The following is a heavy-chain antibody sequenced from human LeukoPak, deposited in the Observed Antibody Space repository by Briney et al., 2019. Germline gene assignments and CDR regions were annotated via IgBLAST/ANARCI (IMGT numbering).Heavy chain of an antibody. J-gene: IGHJ4*02. CDR3: ARVWRELHPIDY. Sequence: SETLSLTCTVSGGSVSSGSYYWSWIRQPPGKGLEWIGYIYYSGSTNYNPSLKSRVTISVDTSKNQFSLKLSSVTAADTAVYYCARVWRELHPIDYWGQGTLVTVSS. D-gene: IGHD2-21*01. CDR2: IYYSGST. V-gene: IGHV4-61*01. CDR1: GGSVSSGSYY.